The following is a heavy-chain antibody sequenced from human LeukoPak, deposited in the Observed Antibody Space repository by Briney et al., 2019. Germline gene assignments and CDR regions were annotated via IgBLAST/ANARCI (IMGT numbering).Heavy chain of an antibody. D-gene: IGHD3-16*02. V-gene: IGHV4-39*07. CDR3: ARGGLVLSPKGYFDC. CDR1: GDSINSSTYY. J-gene: IGHJ4*02. CDR2: MYYSGST. Sequence: PSETLSLTRTVSGDSINSSTYYWGWIRQPPGKGLEWIGSMYYSGSTNHNPSLKSRVTISVDTSKNQFSLQLNSVTPEDTAVYYCARGGLVLSPKGYFDCWGQGTLVTVSS.